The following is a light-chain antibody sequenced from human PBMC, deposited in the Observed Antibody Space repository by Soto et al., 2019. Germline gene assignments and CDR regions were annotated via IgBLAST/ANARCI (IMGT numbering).Light chain of an antibody. J-gene: IGKJ4*01. V-gene: IGKV3-20*01. CDR1: QSVSSSY. CDR3: QQYYSYPVT. CDR2: GAS. Sequence: EIVLTQSPCTLSFSPWERSTLSCRASQSVSSSYLAWYQQKPGQAPRLLIYGASSRATGIPDRFSGSGSGTDFTLTISSLQPEDFATYYCQQYYSYPVTFGGGTKVDIK.